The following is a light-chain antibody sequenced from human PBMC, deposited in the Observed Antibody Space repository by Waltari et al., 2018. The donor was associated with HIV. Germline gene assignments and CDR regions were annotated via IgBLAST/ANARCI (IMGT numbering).Light chain of an antibody. CDR1: QIINNNL. V-gene: IGKV3-20*01. CDR2: GAS. J-gene: IGKJ2*01. Sequence: EIVLTQSPGTLSLSPGEGVTLSCMASQIINNNLLAWYQQKPGQGPRLLIWGASNRVTGIPGRFSGSGSGTDFTLTISRLEPEDFAVYYCQQYGASYVFGQGTKLETK. CDR3: QQYGASYV.